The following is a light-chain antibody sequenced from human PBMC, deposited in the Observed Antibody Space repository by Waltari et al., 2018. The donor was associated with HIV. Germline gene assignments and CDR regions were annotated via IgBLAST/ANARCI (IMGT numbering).Light chain of an antibody. CDR1: KLGDQY. CDR3: QAWDSSTVV. J-gene: IGLJ2*01. V-gene: IGLV3-1*01. Sequence: SYELTQPPSVSVSPGQTASITCSGAKLGDQYACWYQQKPGQSPVLVIYQDSKRPPGIPVRFSGSNSGNTATLTISGTQAMDEADYYCQAWDSSTVVFGGGTKLTVL. CDR2: QDS.